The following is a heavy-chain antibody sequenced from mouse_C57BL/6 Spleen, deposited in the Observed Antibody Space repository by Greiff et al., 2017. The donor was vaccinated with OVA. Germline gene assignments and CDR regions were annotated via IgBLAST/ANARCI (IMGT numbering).Heavy chain of an antibody. D-gene: IGHD3-2*02. CDR1: GYTFTSYW. V-gene: IGHV1-69*01. CDR2: IDPSDSYT. Sequence: QVQLKQPGAELVMPGASVKLSCKASGYTFTSYWMHWVKQRPGQGLEWIGEIDPSDSYTNYNQKFKGKSTLTVDKSSSTAYMQLSSLTSEDSAVYYCARSETAQATDYWGQGTTLTVSS. J-gene: IGHJ2*01. CDR3: ARSETAQATDY.